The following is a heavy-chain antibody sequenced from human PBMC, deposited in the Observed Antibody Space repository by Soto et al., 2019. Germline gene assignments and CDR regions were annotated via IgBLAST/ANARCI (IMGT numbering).Heavy chain of an antibody. J-gene: IGHJ4*02. V-gene: IGHV3-23*01. Sequence: EVQLLESGGGLVQPGGSLRLSCAASGFTFSSYAMSWVRQAPGKGLEWVSTISGGDGSTYYADSVKGRFTISRDNSKNTLYLQMNSLRADDTAVYYCAKVGGISHPPIPVDCWGQGTLVTVSS. CDR1: GFTFSSYA. CDR3: AKVGGISHPPIPVDC. D-gene: IGHD2-2*02. CDR2: ISGGDGST.